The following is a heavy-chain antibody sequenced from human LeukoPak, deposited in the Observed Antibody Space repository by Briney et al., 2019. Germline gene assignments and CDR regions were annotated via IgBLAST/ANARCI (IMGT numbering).Heavy chain of an antibody. CDR3: ATKAGNFQERVSLDY. J-gene: IGHJ4*02. V-gene: IGHV3-74*01. CDR2: INNEGSDT. CDR1: GLTSSNHW. D-gene: IGHD1-1*01. Sequence: PGGSLRLSCVVSGLTSSNHWMHWVRQAPGKGLVWVSHINNEGSDTRYADSVKGRFTISRDNGKNTVYLQMNSLRADDAAVYYCATKAGNFQERVSLDYWGQGILVTVSS.